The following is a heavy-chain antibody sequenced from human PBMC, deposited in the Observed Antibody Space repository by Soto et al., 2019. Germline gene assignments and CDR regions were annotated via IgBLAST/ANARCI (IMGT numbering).Heavy chain of an antibody. CDR2: INPNSGGT. J-gene: IGHJ4*02. CDR3: ARSPKGVPELDY. Sequence: ASVKVSCKASGYTFTGYYMHWVRQAPGQGLEWMGWINPNSGGTNYAQKFQGWVSMTRDTSISTAYMELSRLRSDDTAVYYCARSPKGVPELDYWGQGTLVTVSS. CDR1: GYTFTGYY. D-gene: IGHD6-6*01. V-gene: IGHV1-2*04.